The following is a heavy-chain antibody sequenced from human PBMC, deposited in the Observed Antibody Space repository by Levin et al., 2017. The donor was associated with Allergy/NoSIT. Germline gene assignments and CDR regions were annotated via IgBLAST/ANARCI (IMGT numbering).Heavy chain of an antibody. CDR2: ISSSSSYI. CDR3: ARDSLTIAARPFDY. V-gene: IGHV3-21*01. D-gene: IGHD6-6*01. Sequence: TTGGSLRLSCAASGFTFSSYSMNWVRQAPGKGLEWVSSISSSSSYIYYADSVKGRFTISRDNAKNSLYLQMNSLRAEDTAVYYCARDSLTIAARPFDYWGQGTLVTVSS. J-gene: IGHJ4*02. CDR1: GFTFSSYS.